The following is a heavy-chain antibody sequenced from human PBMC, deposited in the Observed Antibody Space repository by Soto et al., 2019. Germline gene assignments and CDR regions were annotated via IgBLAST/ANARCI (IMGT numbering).Heavy chain of an antibody. CDR1: GITFSRTA. J-gene: IGHJ3*02. Sequence: WPSVKVSCKASGITFSRTAVQWMRQARGQRLEWIGRIVVGSGSTTYAQIVQERITITRDVSTSTAYMELSNLRPEDTAVYYCARPGFDWLLPHDAFDIWGQGTMVTVSS. V-gene: IGHV1-58*01. CDR2: IVVGSGST. D-gene: IGHD3-9*01. CDR3: ARPGFDWLLPHDAFDI.